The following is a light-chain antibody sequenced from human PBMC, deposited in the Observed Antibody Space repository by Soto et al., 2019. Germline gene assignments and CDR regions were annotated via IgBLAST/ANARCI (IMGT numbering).Light chain of an antibody. CDR2: AAS. J-gene: IGKJ4*01. CDR1: QTISRY. Sequence: DIQMTQSPSSLSTSVGDRVTITCRASQTISRYLNWYQQKPGKAPKLLIYAASSLQSGVPSRFSGSGSGTDFTLTISSLQPEDFGTYYCQQSYGTLPLTFGGGTKVEIK. CDR3: QQSYGTLPLT. V-gene: IGKV1-39*01.